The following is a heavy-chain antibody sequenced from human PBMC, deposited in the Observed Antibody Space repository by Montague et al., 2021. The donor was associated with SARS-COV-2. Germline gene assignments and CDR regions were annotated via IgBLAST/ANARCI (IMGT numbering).Heavy chain of an antibody. V-gene: IGHV4-59*01. Sequence: SETLSLTCTVSGGSTSSYHWSWIRQPLGKGLEWIGCIYYSGSTNYNPSLKSRVTISVDTSKTQFSLKLNSVTAADTAVYYCARTIVVVSAASRYFDLWGRGTLVTVPS. CDR3: ARTIVVVSAASRYFDL. CDR2: IYYSGST. J-gene: IGHJ2*01. D-gene: IGHD2-2*01. CDR1: GGSTSSYH.